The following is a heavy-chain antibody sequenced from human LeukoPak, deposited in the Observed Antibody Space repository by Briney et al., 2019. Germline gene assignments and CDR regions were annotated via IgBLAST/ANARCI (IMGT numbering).Heavy chain of an antibody. J-gene: IGHJ4*02. CDR2: IYHSGSGST. Sequence: SETLSLTCTVSGGSISSGGHSWSWIRQPPGKGLEWIGYIYHSGSGSTYYNPSLKSRVTISIDKSKNQFSLKLNSVTAADTAVYYCARFYSSGLTDPTRPDYWGQGTLVTVSS. CDR1: GGSISSGGHS. D-gene: IGHD6-19*01. V-gene: IGHV4-30-2*01. CDR3: ARFYSSGLTDPTRPDY.